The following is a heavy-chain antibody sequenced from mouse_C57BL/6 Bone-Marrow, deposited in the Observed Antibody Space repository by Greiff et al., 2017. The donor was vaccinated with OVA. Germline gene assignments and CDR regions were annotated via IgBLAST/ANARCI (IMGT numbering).Heavy chain of an antibody. D-gene: IGHD4-1*01. CDR2: IYPGSGST. CDR1: GYTFTSYW. V-gene: IGHV1-55*01. Sequence: QVHVKQPGAELVKPGASVKMSCKASGYTFTSYWITWVKQRPGQGLEWIGDIYPGSGSTNYNEKFKSKATLTVDTSSSTAYMQLSSLTSEDSAVYYCARRVGRDWYFDVWGTGTTVTVSS. J-gene: IGHJ1*03. CDR3: ARRVGRDWYFDV.